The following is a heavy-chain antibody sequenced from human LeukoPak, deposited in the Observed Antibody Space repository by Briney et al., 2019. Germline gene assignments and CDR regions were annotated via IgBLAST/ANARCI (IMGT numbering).Heavy chain of an antibody. J-gene: IGHJ4*02. V-gene: IGHV3-73*01. CDR1: GFTFSGFY. D-gene: IGHD2-15*01. CDR2: IRSKPNSYTT. CDR3: TRQHCSGGSCSYVAY. Sequence: GGSLRLSCAASGFTFSGFYMHWVRQASGKGLEWVGLIRSKPNSYTTVYAASVQGRFTISRDDSKNTAYLQMSSLKAEDTTVYYCTRQHCSGGSCSYVAYWGQGTLVTVSS.